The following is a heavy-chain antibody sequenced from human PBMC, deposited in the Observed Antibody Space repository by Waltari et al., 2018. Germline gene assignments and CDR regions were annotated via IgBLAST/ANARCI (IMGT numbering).Heavy chain of an antibody. J-gene: IGHJ3*02. CDR3: AKVEGGIVTRYYALDI. Sequence: EVQLLESGGGLVQPGGSLRLSCAASGFTFGHSVLSWVRQAPGKGMEWISGMSGRSSSTYYADSVKGRFTISRDNSKNTLYLQMNSLRVEDTAVYFCAKVEGGIVTRYYALDIWGQGTMVTVSS. V-gene: IGHV3-23*01. D-gene: IGHD3-16*02. CDR1: GFTFGHSV. CDR2: MSGRSSST.